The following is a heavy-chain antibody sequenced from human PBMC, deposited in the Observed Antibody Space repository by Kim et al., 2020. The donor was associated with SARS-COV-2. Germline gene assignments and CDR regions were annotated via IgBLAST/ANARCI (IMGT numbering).Heavy chain of an antibody. J-gene: IGHJ4*02. Sequence: TNYADSVKGRLTISKDNSKSTVFLQMNSLRDEDTAVYYCARGAGSVSFDFRGQGTLVNVSS. V-gene: IGHV3-66*01. CDR2: T. CDR3: ARGAGSVSFDF. D-gene: IGHD2-15*01.